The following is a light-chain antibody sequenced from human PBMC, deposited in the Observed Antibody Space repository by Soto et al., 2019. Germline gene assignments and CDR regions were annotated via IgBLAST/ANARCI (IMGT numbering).Light chain of an antibody. CDR1: SSDVGGYNY. V-gene: IGLV2-14*01. J-gene: IGLJ1*01. Sequence: QSALTQPASVSGSPGQSITISCTGTSSDVGGYNYVSWYQQHPGKAPKLMIYEVSNRPSGVSNRFSGSKSGNTASLTISGLQAEDEADYYRSSYTSSSTYVFGTGTKV. CDR3: SSYTSSSTYV. CDR2: EVS.